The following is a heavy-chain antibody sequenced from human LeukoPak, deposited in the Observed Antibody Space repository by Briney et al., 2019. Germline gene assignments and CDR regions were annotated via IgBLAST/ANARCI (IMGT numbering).Heavy chain of an antibody. CDR2: ISSSSSYI. D-gene: IGHD6-13*01. Sequence: GGSLRLSCAASGFTFSSYSMNWVHQAPGKGLEWVSSISSSSSYIYYADSVKGRFTISRDNAKNSLYLQMNSLRAEDTAVYYCARDGTYGSSWYDLDYWGQGTLVTVSS. CDR1: GFTFSSYS. CDR3: ARDGTYGSSWYDLDY. J-gene: IGHJ4*02. V-gene: IGHV3-21*01.